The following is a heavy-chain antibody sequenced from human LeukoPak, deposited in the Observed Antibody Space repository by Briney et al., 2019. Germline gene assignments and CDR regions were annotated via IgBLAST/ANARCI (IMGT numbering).Heavy chain of an antibody. CDR3: ARGTRNWGLFDY. D-gene: IGHD7-27*01. Sequence: GASVKVSCKASGGTFSSYAISWVRQAPGQGLEWMGIINPSGGSTSYAQKFQGRVTMTRDTSTSTVYMELSSLRSEDTAVYYCARGTRNWGLFDYWGQGTLGTVSS. CDR2: INPSGGST. V-gene: IGHV1-46*01. CDR1: GGTFSSYA. J-gene: IGHJ4*02.